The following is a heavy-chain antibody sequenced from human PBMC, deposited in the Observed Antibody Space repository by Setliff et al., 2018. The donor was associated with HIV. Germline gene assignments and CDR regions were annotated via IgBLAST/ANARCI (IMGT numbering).Heavy chain of an antibody. V-gene: IGHV1-69*06. D-gene: IGHD3-3*01. CDR2: IFPDFGTA. CDR3: ARDTQILEWFNYYMDV. CDR1: ADTFTNCL. J-gene: IGHJ6*03. Sequence: GASVKVSCKASADTFTNCLINWVRQAPGQGFEWLGRIFPDFGTANYAPQFRDRVTISADKFTSIAYMELSSLRSDDTAVYYCARDTQILEWFNYYMDVWGKGTAVTVSS.